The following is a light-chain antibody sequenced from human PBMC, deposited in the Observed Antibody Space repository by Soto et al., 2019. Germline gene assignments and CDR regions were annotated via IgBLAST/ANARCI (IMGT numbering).Light chain of an antibody. CDR1: SSDVGAYNF. V-gene: IGLV2-14*03. J-gene: IGLJ1*01. CDR3: TSYTTSGTYV. Sequence: QPVLTQPASVSGCRGQWIAISCTGTSSDVGAYNFVSWYQHQPGKAPQLMIFDVSNRPSGVSDRFSGSKAGNTASLTISGLQAEDEADYYCTSYTTSGTYVFGIGTKVTV. CDR2: DVS.